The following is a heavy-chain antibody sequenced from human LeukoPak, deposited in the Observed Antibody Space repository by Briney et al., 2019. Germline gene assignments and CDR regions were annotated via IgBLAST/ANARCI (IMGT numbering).Heavy chain of an antibody. CDR1: GGSFSGYY. Sequence: SETLSLTCAVYGGSFSGYYWSWIRQPPGKGLEWIGEINHSGSTNYNPSLKSRVTISVDTSKNQFSLKLSSVTAADTAVYYCARRIYDSSGYYYYYYGMDVWGQGTTVTVSS. CDR2: INHSGST. J-gene: IGHJ6*02. V-gene: IGHV4-34*01. D-gene: IGHD3-22*01. CDR3: ARRIYDSSGYYYYYYGMDV.